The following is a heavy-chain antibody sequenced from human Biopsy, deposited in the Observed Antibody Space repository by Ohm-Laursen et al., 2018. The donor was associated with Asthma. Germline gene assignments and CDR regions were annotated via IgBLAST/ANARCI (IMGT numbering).Heavy chain of an antibody. J-gene: IGHJ4*02. V-gene: IGHV1-69*13. CDR2: IIPIFGPT. Sequence: SVKVSCKASGGTFSSNSINWVRQAPGQGLEWMGRIIPIFGPTNYAQKFQGRVTITADDSTSTAYMELSSLSSEDTALYYCARGPEYVHSNGALDDWGQGTMVTVSS. CDR3: ARGPEYVHSNGALDD. CDR1: GGTFSSNS. D-gene: IGHD2/OR15-2a*01.